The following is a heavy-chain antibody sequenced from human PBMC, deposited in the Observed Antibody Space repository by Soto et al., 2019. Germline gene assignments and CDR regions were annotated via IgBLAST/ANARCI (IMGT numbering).Heavy chain of an antibody. CDR3: AKDRSIIVVAPGYYGMDV. Sequence: HPGGSLRLSCAASGFTFRNYAMSWVRQAPGKGLEWVSSISDSGGRTYYADSVKGRFTISRDNSKSTLYVEMNSLRVEDTAVYYCAKDRSIIVVAPGYYGMDVWGQGTTVTVSS. D-gene: IGHD3-22*01. CDR2: ISDSGGRT. CDR1: GFTFRNYA. J-gene: IGHJ6*02. V-gene: IGHV3-23*01.